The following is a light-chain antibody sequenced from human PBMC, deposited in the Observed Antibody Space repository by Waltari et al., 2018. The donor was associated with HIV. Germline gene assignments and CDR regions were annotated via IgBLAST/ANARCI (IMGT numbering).Light chain of an antibody. Sequence: QSALTQPASVSGSPGQSITISCTGTSSDVGGYNYVSWYQQHPGKAPKLMIYEVSNRPSGVSNRCSGSKSGNTASLTIAVLQAEDEADYYCSSYTSSSNVVFGGGTKLTVL. V-gene: IGLV2-14*01. CDR2: EVS. CDR3: SSYTSSSNVV. J-gene: IGLJ2*01. CDR1: SSDVGGYNY.